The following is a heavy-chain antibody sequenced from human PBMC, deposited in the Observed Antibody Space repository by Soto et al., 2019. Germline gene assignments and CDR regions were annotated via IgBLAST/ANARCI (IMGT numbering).Heavy chain of an antibody. D-gene: IGHD3-10*02. V-gene: IGHV1-2*02. CDR2: INPKVGET. J-gene: IGHJ6*02. Sequence: QVRLVQSGAEVKEPGDSVRVSCEASGYTFTAYHIHWVRQAPGQGLEWMGWINPKVGETGYAQDFQGRVSMTSDMSISTVYMELSRLTSDDTAIYYCARNMDYYYGRGSGNGHGVWGQGTTVTVFS. CDR3: ARNMDYYYGRGSGNGHGV. CDR1: GYTFTAYH.